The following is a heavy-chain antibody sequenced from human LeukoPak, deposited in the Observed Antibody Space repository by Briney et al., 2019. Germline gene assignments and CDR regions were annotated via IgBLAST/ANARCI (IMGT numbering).Heavy chain of an antibody. D-gene: IGHD5-12*01. V-gene: IGHV3-30*18. Sequence: PGGSLRLSCAASGLTFSAFGIHWVRQAPGKGLEWVTGISYDGKDRNYAESVKGRFTISRDDSKNTVYLQMSSLTTEDTAVYYCAKDRGGYTYYPFLSYFFDSWGQGTLVTVSS. CDR3: AKDRGGYTYYPFLSYFFDS. CDR2: ISYDGKDR. J-gene: IGHJ4*02. CDR1: GLTFSAFG.